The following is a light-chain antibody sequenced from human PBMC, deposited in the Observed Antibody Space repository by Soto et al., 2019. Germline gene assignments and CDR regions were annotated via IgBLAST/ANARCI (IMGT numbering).Light chain of an antibody. CDR2: GAT. V-gene: IGKV3-15*01. CDR3: QQYGSSSYT. Sequence: ETVMTQSPATLSVSPGERATLSCRASQSVSSDLAWYQQKPGQAPRLLIFGATTRATSIPARFTGSRSGTEFTLTISSLQSEDFAVYYCQQYGSSSYTFGQGTRLEIK. CDR1: QSVSSD. J-gene: IGKJ2*01.